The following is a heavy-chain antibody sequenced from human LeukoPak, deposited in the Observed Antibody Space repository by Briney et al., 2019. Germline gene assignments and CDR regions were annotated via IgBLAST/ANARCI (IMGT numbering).Heavy chain of an antibody. CDR2: IKQDGSEK. J-gene: IGHJ5*02. D-gene: IGHD4-11*01. Sequence: GGSLRLSCAASGFTFSSYWMSWVRQAPGKELEWVANIKQDGSEKYYVDSVKGRFTISRDNAKNSLYLQMNSLRAEDTAVYYCARDSGYSNYYFSRWFDPWGQGTLVTVSS. CDR1: GFTFSSYW. V-gene: IGHV3-7*01. CDR3: ARDSGYSNYYFSRWFDP.